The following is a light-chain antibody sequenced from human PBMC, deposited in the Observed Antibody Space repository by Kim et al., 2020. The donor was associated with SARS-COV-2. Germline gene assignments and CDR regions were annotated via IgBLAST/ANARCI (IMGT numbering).Light chain of an antibody. CDR2: DAA. V-gene: IGKV1-33*01. Sequence: SASLGERVTITCQASQDIRNYLNWYQQKPGKAPKLLIYDAANVETGVPSRFSGSGSGTDFTLTISSLQAEDIATYYCQQYDTLKTFGQGTRLEIK. CDR3: QQYDTLKT. J-gene: IGKJ5*01. CDR1: QDIRNY.